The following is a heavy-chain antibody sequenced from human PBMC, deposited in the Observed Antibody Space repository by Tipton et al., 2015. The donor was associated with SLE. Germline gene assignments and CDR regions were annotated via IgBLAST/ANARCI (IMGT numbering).Heavy chain of an antibody. V-gene: IGHV4-30-2*01. CDR2: IYYSGRA. J-gene: IGHJ4*02. Sequence: TLSLTCAVSGGSITSGGYSWSWIRQPPGKGLEWIGYIYYSGRASYSPPLRSRVTMSVDRSKNQFSLRLNSVTAADTAVYYCARRCGVRFYRWGQGTLFTAAS. CDR3: ARRCGVRFYR. CDR1: GGSITSGGYS. D-gene: IGHD3-3*01.